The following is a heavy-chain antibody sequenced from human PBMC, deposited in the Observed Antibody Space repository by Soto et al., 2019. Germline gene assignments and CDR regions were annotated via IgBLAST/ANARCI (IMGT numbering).Heavy chain of an antibody. V-gene: IGHV3-21*01. CDR2: ISSRSTI. CDR3: ARVRAGAANGYYGMDV. J-gene: IGHJ6*02. Sequence: GGSLSLSCVGSGFTFSNFSINWVRQAPGKGLEWVSSISSRSTIYYADSVKGRFTISRDNAKNSLFLEMNSLRPEDTAVYYCARVRAGAANGYYGMDVWGQGTTVTVSS. CDR1: GFTFSNFS. D-gene: IGHD1-26*01.